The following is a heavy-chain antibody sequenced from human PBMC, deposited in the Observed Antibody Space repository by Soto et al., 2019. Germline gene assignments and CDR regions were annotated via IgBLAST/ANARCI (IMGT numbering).Heavy chain of an antibody. CDR3: ARLYGFSGFDY. CDR2: IYYSGST. V-gene: IGHV4-59*08. Sequence: SETLSLSCTVSGGSISSYYWSWIRQPPGKGLEWIGYIYYSGSTNYNPSLKSRVTISVDTSKNQFSLKLSSVTAADTAVYYCARLYGFSGFDYWGQGTLVTVSS. CDR1: GGSISSYY. J-gene: IGHJ4*02. D-gene: IGHD6-25*01.